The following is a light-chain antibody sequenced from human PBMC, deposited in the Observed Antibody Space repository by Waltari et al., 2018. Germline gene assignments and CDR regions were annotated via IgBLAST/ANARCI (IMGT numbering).Light chain of an antibody. V-gene: IGLV2-8*01. CDR2: DVS. CDR1: AMDVGVSRF. CDR3: SSYAGSNNYV. J-gene: IGLJ1*01. Sequence: QSALTPPPPPSGSPGQSVPISCPGTAMDVGVSRFASCCQQHPGNAPTLIIFDVSKRPSGVPDRFSGSKSGNTASLTVSGLQAEDEADYYCSSYAGSNNYVFGTGTKVTVL.